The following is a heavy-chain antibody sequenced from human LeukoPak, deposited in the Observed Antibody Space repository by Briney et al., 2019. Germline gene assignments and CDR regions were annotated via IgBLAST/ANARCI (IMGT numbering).Heavy chain of an antibody. CDR3: AGGIAVADYYYYYYMDV. J-gene: IGHJ6*03. CDR2: IYTSGST. CDR1: GGSISSGSYY. Sequence: SQTLSLTCTVSGGSISSGSYYWSWIRQPAGKGLEWIGRIYTSGSTNYNPSLKSRVTISVDKSKNQFSLKLSSVTAADTAVYYCAGGIAVADYYYYYYMDVWGKGTTVTVSS. V-gene: IGHV4-61*02. D-gene: IGHD6-19*01.